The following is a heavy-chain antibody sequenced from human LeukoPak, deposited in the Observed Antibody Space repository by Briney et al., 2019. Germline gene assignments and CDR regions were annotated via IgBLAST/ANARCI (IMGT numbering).Heavy chain of an antibody. Sequence: SETQSLTCTVSGVSISIYYWSWTRQPPGKGLEWIAYISYSGGANYNPSLKSRVTISLDMSKNQFSLKLSSVTAADTAAYYCAKLVGITTVGDYWGQGTLVTVSS. D-gene: IGHD1-26*01. CDR3: AKLVGITTVGDY. CDR2: ISYSGGA. V-gene: IGHV4-59*08. CDR1: GVSISIYY. J-gene: IGHJ4*02.